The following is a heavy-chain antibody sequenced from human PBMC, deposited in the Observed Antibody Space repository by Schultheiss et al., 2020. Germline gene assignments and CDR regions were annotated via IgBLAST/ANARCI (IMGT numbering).Heavy chain of an antibody. D-gene: IGHD7-27*01. CDR3: ARDGDKPFIY. CDR1: GGSLTSSSYY. CDR2: IDDSGGT. J-gene: IGHJ4*02. V-gene: IGHV4-39*02. Sequence: SETLSLTCTVSGGSLTSSSYYWGWVRQPPGKGLEWIGSIDDSGGTYYNPSLKSRISIFIDTSRNQFSLKLSSVTAADTTVYYCARDGDKPFIYWGQGTLIPVPS.